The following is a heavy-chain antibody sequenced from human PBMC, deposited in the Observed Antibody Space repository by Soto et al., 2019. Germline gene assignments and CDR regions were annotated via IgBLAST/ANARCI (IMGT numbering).Heavy chain of an antibody. D-gene: IGHD6-19*01. J-gene: IGHJ4*02. CDR3: AKDPYNSGWETDH. Sequence: GGSLRLSCAASGFTFSSYAMSWVRQAPGKGLEWVSAISGSGGSTYYADSVKGRFTISRDNSKNTLYLQMNSLRAEDTAIYYCAKDPYNSGWETDHWGQGTLVTVSS. CDR1: GFTFSSYA. CDR2: ISGSGGST. V-gene: IGHV3-23*01.